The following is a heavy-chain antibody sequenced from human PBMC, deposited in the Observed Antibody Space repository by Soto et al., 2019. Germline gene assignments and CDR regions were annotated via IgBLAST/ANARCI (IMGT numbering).Heavy chain of an antibody. CDR2: ISYDGSNK. J-gene: IGHJ4*02. V-gene: IGHV3-30*18. Sequence: GGSLRLSCAAAGFTFSSNGMHWVRKAPGKGLEWVAVISYDGSNKYYADSVKGRFTISRDNSKNTLYLQMNSLRAEDTAVYYCAKDREKIFDYWGQGT. CDR1: GFTFSSNG. CDR3: AKDREKIFDY.